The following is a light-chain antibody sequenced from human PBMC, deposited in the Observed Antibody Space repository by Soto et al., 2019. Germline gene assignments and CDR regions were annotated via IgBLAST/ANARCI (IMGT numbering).Light chain of an antibody. J-gene: IGLJ1*01. V-gene: IGLV2-8*01. CDR1: SSDVGGYKY. Sequence: QSALTQPASVSGSPGQSITISCTGTSSDVGGYKYVSWYQQHPDKAPKLMIYEVSKRPSGVPDRFSGSKSGNTASLTVSGLQAEDEADYYCSSHAGSNNYVFGTGTKVTVL. CDR3: SSHAGSNNYV. CDR2: EVS.